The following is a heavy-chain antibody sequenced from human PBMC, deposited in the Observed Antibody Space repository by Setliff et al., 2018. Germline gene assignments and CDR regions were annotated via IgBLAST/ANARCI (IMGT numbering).Heavy chain of an antibody. J-gene: IGHJ3*01. CDR1: GGSISSGDYF. Sequence: SETLSLTCTVSGGSISSGDYFWSWIRQPPGKGLEWIAYIYHSGSAYYNPSLKSRVTMSVDTSKSQFSLHLTSVTAADTAVYYCAREVGTSTSSDAFDVWGQGMMVTVSS. CDR2: IYHSGSA. CDR3: AREVGTSTSSDAFDV. D-gene: IGHD1-26*01. V-gene: IGHV4-30-4*08.